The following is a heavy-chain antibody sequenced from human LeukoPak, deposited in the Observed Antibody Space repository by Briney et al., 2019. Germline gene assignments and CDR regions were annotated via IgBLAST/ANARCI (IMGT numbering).Heavy chain of an antibody. J-gene: IGHJ4*02. V-gene: IGHV3-9*01. CDR2: ISWNSGSI. D-gene: IGHD3-10*01. CDR3: AKSRYYYGSGSSQAPFDY. Sequence: GGSLRLSCAASGFTFDDYAMHWVRQAPGKGLEWVSGISWNSGSIGYADSVKGRFTISRDNAKNSLYLQMNSLRAEDTALYHCAKSRYYYGSGSSQAPFDYWGQGTLVTVSS. CDR1: GFTFDDYA.